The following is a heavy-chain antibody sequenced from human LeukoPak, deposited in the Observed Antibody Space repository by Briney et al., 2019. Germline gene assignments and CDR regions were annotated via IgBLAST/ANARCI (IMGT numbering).Heavy chain of an antibody. CDR1: GGSISTDY. J-gene: IGHJ6*02. D-gene: IGHD3-10*01. CDR3: ARRGLWFGVQYYYYGMDV. Sequence: SETLSLTCTVSGGSISTDYWTWIRQPPGKGLEWIGSMYKSGSTHYNPSLKSRVTISVDTSKRQFSLKLSSVTAADTAVYYCARRGLWFGVQYYYYGMDVWGQGTTVTVSS. CDR2: MYKSGST. V-gene: IGHV4-59*12.